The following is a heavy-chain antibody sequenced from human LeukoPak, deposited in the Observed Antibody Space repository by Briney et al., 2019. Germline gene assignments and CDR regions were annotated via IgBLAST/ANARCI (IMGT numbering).Heavy chain of an antibody. V-gene: IGHV3-48*03. CDR3: ARDTWGSGSPRYFDY. CDR1: GGTFSSYA. Sequence: SCKASGGTFSSYAMSWVRQAPGKGLEWVSYISSSGSTIYYADSVKGRFTISRDNAKNSLYLQMNSLRAEDTAVYYCARDTWGSGSPRYFDYWGQGTLVTVSS. J-gene: IGHJ4*02. CDR2: ISSSGSTI. D-gene: IGHD3-10*01.